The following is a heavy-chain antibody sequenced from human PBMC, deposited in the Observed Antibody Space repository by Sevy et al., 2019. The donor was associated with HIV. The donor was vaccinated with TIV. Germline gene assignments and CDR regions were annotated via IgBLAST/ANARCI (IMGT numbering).Heavy chain of an antibody. J-gene: IGHJ4*02. CDR1: GFDFSSYG. CDR2: IGIYNGNS. CDR3: ARVPTYDYGSATYFDY. Sequence: ASVKVSCKTSGFDFSSYGITWVRQAPGQGLEWMGWIGIYNGNSNSAQKLQGRVSMTTDTSRNTVYMELSNLRSDDRAVYYCARVPTYDYGSATYFDYWGQGTLVTVSS. D-gene: IGHD3-10*01. V-gene: IGHV1-18*01.